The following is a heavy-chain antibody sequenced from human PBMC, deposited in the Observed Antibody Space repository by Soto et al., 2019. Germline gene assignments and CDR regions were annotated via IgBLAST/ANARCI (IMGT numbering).Heavy chain of an antibody. J-gene: IGHJ4*02. D-gene: IGHD1-26*01. V-gene: IGHV4-38-2*02. CDR2: IYQSGST. Sequence: PSETLSLTCPVSGYSISSGNYWGWIRQPPGKGLEWIGSIYQSGSTYYNPSLRNRVTISVDTSKNQFSLKLSSVTAAGTAVYYCARVLGAPLYVFDCRGPGTL. CDR1: GYSISSGNY. CDR3: ARVLGAPLYVFDC.